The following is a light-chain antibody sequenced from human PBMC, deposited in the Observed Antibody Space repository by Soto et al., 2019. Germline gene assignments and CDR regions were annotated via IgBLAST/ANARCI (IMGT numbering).Light chain of an antibody. V-gene: IGLV1-40*01. CDR2: GNS. CDR3: QSYDSSLRGSDV. Sequence: QSVLTQPPSVSGAPGQRVTISCTGSSSNIGAGYDVHWYQQLPGTAPKLLIYGNSNRPSGVPDRFSGSKSGTSASLAITGLQAEDEADYYCQSYDSSLRGSDVFGTGTQLTVL. CDR1: SSNIGAGYD. J-gene: IGLJ1*01.